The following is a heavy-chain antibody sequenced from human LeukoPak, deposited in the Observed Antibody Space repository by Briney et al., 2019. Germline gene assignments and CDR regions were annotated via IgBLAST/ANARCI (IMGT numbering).Heavy chain of an antibody. J-gene: IGHJ4*02. CDR2: INHSGST. CDR1: GGSISSTNW. Sequence: PSGTLSLTCGVSGGSISSTNWWTWVRQPPGKGLEWIGEINHSGSTNYNPSLKSRVTISVDTSKNQFSLKLSSVTAADTAVYYCARGLSFGATSSLGYWGQGTLVTVSS. D-gene: IGHD5-24*01. V-gene: IGHV4-4*02. CDR3: ARGLSFGATSSLGY.